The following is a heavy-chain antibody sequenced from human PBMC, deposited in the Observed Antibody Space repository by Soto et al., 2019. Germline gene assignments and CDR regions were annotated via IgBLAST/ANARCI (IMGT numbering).Heavy chain of an antibody. CDR3: ARTPFGSNWFDP. Sequence: PLQTLSLTCVISGDSVSSNSAACNWIRQSPSGGLEWLGRTYYRSKWYYEYAESVKSRITINTDTSKNQFSLQLNSVTPEDTAVYFCARTPFGSNWFDPWGQGALVTVSS. J-gene: IGHJ5*02. V-gene: IGHV6-1*01. CDR2: TYYRSKWYY. D-gene: IGHD3-10*01. CDR1: GDSVSSNSAA.